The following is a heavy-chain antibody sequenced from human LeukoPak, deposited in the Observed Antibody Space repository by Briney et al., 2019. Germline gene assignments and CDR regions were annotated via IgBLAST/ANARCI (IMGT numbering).Heavy chain of an antibody. Sequence: PSETLSLTCAVYGGSFSGYYWSWIRQPPGKGLEWIGEINHSGSTYYNPSLKSRVTISVDTSKNQFSLKLSSVTAADTAVYYCASGVGATDYWGQGTLVTVSS. J-gene: IGHJ4*02. V-gene: IGHV4-34*01. CDR2: INHSGST. D-gene: IGHD1-26*01. CDR1: GGSFSGYY. CDR3: ASGVGATDY.